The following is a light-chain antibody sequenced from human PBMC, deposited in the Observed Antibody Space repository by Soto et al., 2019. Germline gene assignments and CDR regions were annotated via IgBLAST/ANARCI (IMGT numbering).Light chain of an antibody. Sequence: EIVLTQSPVTLSLSPGERATLSCRASQSVSNQLAWYQQKPGQAPRLLIYGASNRATGIPERFSGGGSGTDFILTRSRLELEDVSVYYAQKPSRSPPSPFGQGTRL. J-gene: IGKJ5*01. V-gene: IGKV3-11*01. CDR3: QKPSRSPPSP. CDR1: QSVSNQ. CDR2: GAS.